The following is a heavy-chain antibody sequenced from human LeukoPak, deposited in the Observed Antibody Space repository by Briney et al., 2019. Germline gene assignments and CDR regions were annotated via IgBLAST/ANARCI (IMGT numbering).Heavy chain of an antibody. V-gene: IGHV1-2*02. Sequence: ASVKVSCKASGYTFTGYYMHWVRQAPGQGLEWMGWITPNSGGTNYAQKFQGRVTMTRDTTISTAYMELSRLRSDDTAVYYCARGSVHCSGVSCYDYYYYGMDVWGQGTTVTVSS. CDR2: ITPNSGGT. CDR3: ARGSVHCSGVSCYDYYYYGMDV. J-gene: IGHJ6*02. D-gene: IGHD2-15*01. CDR1: GYTFTGYY.